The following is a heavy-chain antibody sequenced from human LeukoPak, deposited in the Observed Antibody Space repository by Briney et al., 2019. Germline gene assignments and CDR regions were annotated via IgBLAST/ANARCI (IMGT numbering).Heavy chain of an antibody. D-gene: IGHD6-19*01. CDR2: IIPIFGTA. V-gene: IGHV1-69*13. J-gene: IGHJ4*02. CDR1: GGTFSSYA. CDR3: ARAEQWLVPHDY. Sequence: ASVKVSCKASGGTFSSYAISWVRQAPGQGLEWMGGIIPIFGTANYAQKFQGRVTITADESTSTAYMELRSLRSDDTAVYYCARAEQWLVPHDYWGQGTLVTVSS.